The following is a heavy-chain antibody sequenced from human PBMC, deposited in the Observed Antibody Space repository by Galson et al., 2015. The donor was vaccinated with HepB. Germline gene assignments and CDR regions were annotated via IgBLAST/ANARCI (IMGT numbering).Heavy chain of an antibody. D-gene: IGHD4-17*01. J-gene: IGHJ1*01. CDR2: IIPIFGIA. CDR3: ARDLATVTTNIRYFQH. V-gene: IGHV1-69*13. Sequence: SVKVSCKASGGTFSSYAISWVRQAPGQGLEWMGGIIPIFGIANYAQKFQGRVTITADESTSTAYMELSSLRSEDTAVYYCARDLATVTTNIRYFQHWGQGTLVTVSS. CDR1: GGTFSSYA.